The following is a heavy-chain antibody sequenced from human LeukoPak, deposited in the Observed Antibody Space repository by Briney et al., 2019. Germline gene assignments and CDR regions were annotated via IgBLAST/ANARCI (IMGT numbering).Heavy chain of an antibody. D-gene: IGHD2-2*01. Sequence: ASVKVSCKASGYTFASFGITWVRQAPGQGLEWMGWINTHNGNTNYAQKLQGRVTMTTDTSTSTAYMELRSLGSDDTAVYYCARDPGVYCSSTSCHLDWFDPWGQGTLVTVSS. CDR1: GYTFASFG. CDR2: INTHNGNT. CDR3: ARDPGVYCSSTSCHLDWFDP. V-gene: IGHV1-18*01. J-gene: IGHJ5*02.